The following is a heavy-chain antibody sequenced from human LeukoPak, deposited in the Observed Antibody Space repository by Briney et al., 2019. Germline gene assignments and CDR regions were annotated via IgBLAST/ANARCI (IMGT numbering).Heavy chain of an antibody. CDR3: ARYCSSTSCYTENAFDI. D-gene: IGHD2-2*02. CDR2: IYYSGST. J-gene: IGHJ3*02. V-gene: IGHV4-39*07. CDR1: GGSISSSSYY. Sequence: PSETLSLTCTVSGGSISSSSYYWGWIRQPPGRGLEWIGSIYYSGSTYYNPSLKSRVTISVDTSKNQFSLKLSSVTAADTAEYYCARYCSSTSCYTENAFDIWGQGTMVTVSS.